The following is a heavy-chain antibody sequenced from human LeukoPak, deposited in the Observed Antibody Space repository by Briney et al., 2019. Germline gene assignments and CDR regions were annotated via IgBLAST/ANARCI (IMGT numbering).Heavy chain of an antibody. J-gene: IGHJ3*02. CDR1: GYSFTNYY. CDR3: ARAGQYQLLFVAFDI. D-gene: IGHD2-2*01. Sequence: ASVKVSCKASGYSFTNYYMHWVQQAPRQGLEWMGLINPSGGSTSYAQKFQGRVTMTRDTSTSTVYMELSSLRSEDTAVYYCARAGQYQLLFVAFDIWGQGTIVTVSS. CDR2: INPSGGST. V-gene: IGHV1-46*01.